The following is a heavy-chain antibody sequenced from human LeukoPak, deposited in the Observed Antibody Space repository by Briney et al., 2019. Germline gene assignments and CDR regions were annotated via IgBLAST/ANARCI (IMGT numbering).Heavy chain of an antibody. CDR1: GFTFSSYS. Sequence: GGSLRLSCAASGFTFSSYSMNWVRQAPGKGLEWVSSISSSSSYIYYADSVKGRFTISRDNAKNSLYLQMNSLRAEDTAVYYCARETRGPGVSDAFDIWGQGTMVTVSS. V-gene: IGHV3-21*01. D-gene: IGHD3-10*01. CDR3: ARETRGPGVSDAFDI. CDR2: ISSSSSYI. J-gene: IGHJ3*02.